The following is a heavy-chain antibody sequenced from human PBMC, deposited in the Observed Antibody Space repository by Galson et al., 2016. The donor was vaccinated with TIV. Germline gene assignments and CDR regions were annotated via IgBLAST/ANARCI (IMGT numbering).Heavy chain of an antibody. CDR1: GGPVSGYH. CDR2: IFYSGGT. J-gene: IGHJ4*02. CDR3: ARDGAVASDYFDI. V-gene: IGHV4-59*02. D-gene: IGHD6-19*01. Sequence: ETLSLTCTVSGGPVSGYHWSWIRQPPGKGLEWLDYIFYSGGTNYSPSLKSRVTLSVDTSKNQLSLKLNSVTAADTAVYYCARDGAVASDYFDIWGQGTLVTVSS.